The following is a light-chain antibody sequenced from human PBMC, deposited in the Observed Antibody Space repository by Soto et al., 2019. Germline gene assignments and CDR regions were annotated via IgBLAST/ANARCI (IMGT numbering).Light chain of an antibody. V-gene: IGKV1-5*03. CDR1: QTISSW. CDR3: QHYNSYSEA. Sequence: DIQMTQSPSTLSGSVGDRVTITYRASQTISSWLAWYQQKPGKAPKLLIYKASTLKSGVPSRFSGSGSGTEFTLTISSLQPDDFATYYCQHYNSYSEALGQGTKVELK. J-gene: IGKJ1*01. CDR2: KAS.